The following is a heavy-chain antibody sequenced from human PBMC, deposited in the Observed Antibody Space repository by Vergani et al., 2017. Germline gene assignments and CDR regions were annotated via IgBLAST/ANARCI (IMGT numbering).Heavy chain of an antibody. CDR2: ISVYNGET. Sequence: QVQLVQSGAEVKKPGASVKVSCEGSGYTFRTYGISWVRQAPGEGLEWLGWISVYNGETKFAQKFQGRVTLTRDTSTDTAYMEMGSLRSDDTAVYYCAXDRGNSGDYNFDYWEQGTLVTVSS. CDR1: GYTFRTYG. J-gene: IGHJ4*02. CDR3: AXDRGNSGDYNFDY. V-gene: IGHV1-18*04. D-gene: IGHD1-26*01.